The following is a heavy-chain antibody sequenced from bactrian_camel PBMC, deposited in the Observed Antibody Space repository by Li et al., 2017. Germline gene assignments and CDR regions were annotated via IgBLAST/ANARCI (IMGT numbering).Heavy chain of an antibody. D-gene: IGHD2*01. Sequence: VQLVESGGGSVQAGGSLRLSCAASGYTSRRYCMAWFRQAPGKEREGVAFIISDGTTSYADSVKGRFTISKVNAEKTLYLRMNNLKPEDTATYYCAALYTGISGCYSTSLVPASFEHWGQGTQVTVS. CDR3: AALYTGISGCYSTSLVPASFEH. J-gene: IGHJ4*01. CDR2: FIISDGTT. CDR1: GYTSRRYC. V-gene: IGHV3S26*01.